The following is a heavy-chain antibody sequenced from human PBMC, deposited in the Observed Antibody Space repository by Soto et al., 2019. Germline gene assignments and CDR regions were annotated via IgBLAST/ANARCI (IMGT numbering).Heavy chain of an antibody. D-gene: IGHD2-2*01. CDR3: ARALVGCSSTSCYLFDY. V-gene: IGHV4-59*01. CDR2: IYYSGST. J-gene: IGHJ4*02. Sequence: PSETLSLTCTVSGGSISSYYWSWIRQPPGKGLEWIGYIYYSGSTNYNPSLKSRVTISVDTSKNQFSLKLSSVTAADTAVYYCARALVGCSSTSCYLFDYWGQGTLVTVSS. CDR1: GGSISSYY.